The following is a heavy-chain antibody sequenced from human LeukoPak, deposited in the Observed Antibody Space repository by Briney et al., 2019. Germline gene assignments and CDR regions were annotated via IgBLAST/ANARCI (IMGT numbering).Heavy chain of an antibody. D-gene: IGHD5-24*01. CDR3: ARDRDGLLDI. J-gene: IGHJ3*02. V-gene: IGHV4-59*01. CDR2: IYYSGST. Sequence: KPSETLSLTCTVSGSSISSYYWSWIRQPPGKGLEWIGYIYYSGSTNYKPSLKSRVTISVDTSKNQFSLKLSSVTAADTAVYYCARDRDGLLDIWGQGTMVTVSS. CDR1: GSSISSYY.